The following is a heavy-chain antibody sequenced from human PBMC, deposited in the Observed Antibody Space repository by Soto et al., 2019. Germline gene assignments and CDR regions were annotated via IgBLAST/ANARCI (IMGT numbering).Heavy chain of an antibody. Sequence: GGSLRLSCAASGFTFSTYSMNWVRQAPGKGLEWISSISSTSTYIYYADSLKGRFTISRDNTKNSLYLQINSLRDDDTAVYYCERETAGYTSTSAFDYWGQGALVTVYS. CDR1: GFTFSTYS. D-gene: IGHD6-13*01. CDR2: ISSTSTYI. J-gene: IGHJ4*02. V-gene: IGHV3-21*01. CDR3: ERETAGYTSTSAFDY.